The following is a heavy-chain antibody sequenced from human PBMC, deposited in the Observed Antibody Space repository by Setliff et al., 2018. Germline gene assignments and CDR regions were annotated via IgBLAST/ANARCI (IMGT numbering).Heavy chain of an antibody. D-gene: IGHD6-25*01. CDR3: ARRADGYNDFFDS. CDR1: GYRFTTYW. V-gene: IGHV5-51*01. Sequence: PGESLKISCKGSGYRFTTYWIGWVRQMPGKGLEWMGIVFSGDSDTRYSPSFQGQVTMSADKSINTAYLQWSSLKASDTAMYYCARRADGYNDFFDSWGQGTLVTVSS. CDR2: VFSGDSDT. J-gene: IGHJ4*02.